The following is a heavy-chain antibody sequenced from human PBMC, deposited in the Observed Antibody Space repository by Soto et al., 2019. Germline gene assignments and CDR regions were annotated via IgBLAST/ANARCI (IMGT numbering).Heavy chain of an antibody. D-gene: IGHD6-13*01. CDR2: INHSGST. J-gene: IGHJ6*02. V-gene: IGHV4-34*01. CDR3: ARGPRIAAAGPFLYYGMDV. Sequence: SSETLSLTCAVYGGSFSGYYWSWIRQPPGKGLEWIGEINHSGSTNYNPSLKSRVTISVDTSKNQFSLKLSSVTAADTAVYYCARGPRIAAAGPFLYYGMDVWGQGTTVTVSS. CDR1: GGSFSGYY.